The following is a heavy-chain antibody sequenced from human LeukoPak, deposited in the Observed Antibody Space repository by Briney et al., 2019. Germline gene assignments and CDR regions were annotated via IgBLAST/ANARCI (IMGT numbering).Heavy chain of an antibody. Sequence: ASVKVSCKASGGTFSSYAISWVRQAPGQGLEWMGWINPNSGGTNYAQNFQGRVTMTRDTSISTAYMELSRLRSDDTAVYYCARVYRAYYYGSGSYYLDYWGQGTLVTVSS. CDR3: ARVYRAYYYGSGSYYLDY. J-gene: IGHJ4*02. D-gene: IGHD3-10*01. CDR2: INPNSGGT. V-gene: IGHV1-2*02. CDR1: GGTFSSYA.